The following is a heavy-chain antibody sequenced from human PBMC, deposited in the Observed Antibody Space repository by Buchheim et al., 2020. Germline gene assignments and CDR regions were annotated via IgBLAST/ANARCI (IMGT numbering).Heavy chain of an antibody. CDR1: GGSISSYY. CDR2: IYSSGST. J-gene: IGHJ6*02. Sequence: QVQLQESGPGLVKPSETLSLTCTVSGGSISSYYWNWIRQPPGKGLEWIGYIYSSGSTNYNPSLKSRVTISVDTSKNQFSLKLSSVTAADTAVYYCARGIRGTVTTPDYYYYGMDVWGQGTT. V-gene: IGHV4-59*01. CDR3: ARGIRGTVTTPDYYYYGMDV. D-gene: IGHD4-17*01.